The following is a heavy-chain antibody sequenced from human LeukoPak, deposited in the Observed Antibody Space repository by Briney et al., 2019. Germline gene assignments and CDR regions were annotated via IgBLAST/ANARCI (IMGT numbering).Heavy chain of an antibody. CDR2: IRYDGSNK. J-gene: IGHJ4*02. D-gene: IGHD6-13*01. CDR1: GFTFSSYG. Sequence: GGSLRLSCAASGFTFSSYGMHWVRQAPGKGLEWVAFIRYDGSNKYYADSVKGRFTISRDNSKNTLYLQMNSLRAEDTAVYYCVRGGSSWYRDYFDFWGQGTLVTVSS. V-gene: IGHV3-30*02. CDR3: VRGGSSWYRDYFDF.